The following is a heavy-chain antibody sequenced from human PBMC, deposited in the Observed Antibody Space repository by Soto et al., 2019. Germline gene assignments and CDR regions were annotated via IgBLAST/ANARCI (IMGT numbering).Heavy chain of an antibody. CDR2: IRSKAYGGTT. V-gene: IGHV3-49*03. D-gene: IGHD5-18*01. J-gene: IGHJ6*02. Sequence: LRLSCTASGFTFGDYAMSWFRQAPGKGLEWVGFIRSKAYGGTTEYAASVKGRFTISRDDSKSIAYLQMNSLKTEDTAVYCCTRDGYSYGPYYYYGMDVWGQGTTVTVSS. CDR3: TRDGYSYGPYYYYGMDV. CDR1: GFTFGDYA.